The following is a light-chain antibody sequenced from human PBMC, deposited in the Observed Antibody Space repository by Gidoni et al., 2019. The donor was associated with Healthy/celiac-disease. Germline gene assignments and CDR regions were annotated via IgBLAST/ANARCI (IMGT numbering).Light chain of an antibody. CDR1: VSNIGAGYD. Sequence: QSVLTQPPSVSCAPGQRVTISCTGSVSNIGAGYDVHWYQQLPGPAPNLLIYGNSNRPSGVPDLFSGSKSGTSASLAIAGLQAEDEADYYCQSYDSSLSAFYVFGTGTKVTVL. V-gene: IGLV1-40*01. CDR3: QSYDSSLSAFYV. J-gene: IGLJ1*01. CDR2: GNS.